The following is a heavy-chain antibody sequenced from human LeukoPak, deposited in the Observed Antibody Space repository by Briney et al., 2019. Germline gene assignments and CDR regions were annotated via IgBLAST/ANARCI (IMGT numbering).Heavy chain of an antibody. Sequence: ASVKVSCKASGGTFSSYAISWVRQAPGQGLEWMGGIIPIFGTANYAQKFQGRVTITTDESTSTAYMELSSLRSEDTAVYYCARKNSITIFGVDQRWNWFDPWGQGTLVTVSS. V-gene: IGHV1-69*05. D-gene: IGHD3-3*01. J-gene: IGHJ5*02. CDR1: GGTFSSYA. CDR2: IIPIFGTA. CDR3: ARKNSITIFGVDQRWNWFDP.